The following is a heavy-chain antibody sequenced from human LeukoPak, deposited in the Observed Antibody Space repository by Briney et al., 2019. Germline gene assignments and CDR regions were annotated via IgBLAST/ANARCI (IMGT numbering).Heavy chain of an antibody. CDR3: ASKPRGESRPFDY. CDR2: INVANGDT. D-gene: IGHD3-16*01. J-gene: IGHJ4*02. CDR1: GYTFTAHA. V-gene: IGHV1-3*01. Sequence: ASVKVSCKASGYTFTAHAVHWVRQAPGQRLEWVGWINVANGDTGYSQKFQDRVTITRDTSASTGYMEMSSLISADTAVYYCASKPRGESRPFDYWGQGTLVTVSS.